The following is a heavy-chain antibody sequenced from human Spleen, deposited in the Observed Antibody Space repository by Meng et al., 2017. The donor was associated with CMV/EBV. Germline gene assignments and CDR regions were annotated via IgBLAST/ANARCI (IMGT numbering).Heavy chain of an antibody. Sequence: GESLKISCAASGFTFSSYAMHWVRQAPGKGLEWVAVISYDGSNKYYADSVKGRFTISRDNSKNTLYLQMNSLRAEDTAVYYCTTGPDCSDTICYSGHWGQGALVTVSS. CDR1: GFTFSSYA. D-gene: IGHD2-2*01. J-gene: IGHJ4*02. V-gene: IGHV3-30-3*01. CDR2: ISYDGSNK. CDR3: TTGPDCSDTICYSGH.